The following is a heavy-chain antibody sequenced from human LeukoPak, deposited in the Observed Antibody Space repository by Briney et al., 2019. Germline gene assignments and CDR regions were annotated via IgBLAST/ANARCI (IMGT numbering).Heavy chain of an antibody. V-gene: IGHV1-2*02. D-gene: IGHD4-11*01. Sequence: ASVKVSCKASGYSFTDYYMHWVRQAPGQGLEWMGWMHPKSGGTNYAQKFQDRVTMTRDTSFSIAYMELSRLRSDDTALYYCARVYSNYSPALDFWGQGTPVTVSS. CDR2: MHPKSGGT. J-gene: IGHJ4*02. CDR1: GYSFTDYY. CDR3: ARVYSNYSPALDF.